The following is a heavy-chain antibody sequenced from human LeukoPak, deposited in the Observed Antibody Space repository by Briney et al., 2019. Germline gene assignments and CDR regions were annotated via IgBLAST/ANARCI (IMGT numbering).Heavy chain of an antibody. D-gene: IGHD5/OR15-5a*01. J-gene: IGHJ4*02. CDR3: AAEGSVTASLDY. Sequence: APVKASCKASGYIFTDYYMQWVRQAPGQGLEWMGWISPESGGTNYAQKFQGRITVTRDTSISTGYMELSRLTSDDTAIYYCAAEGSVTASLDYWGQGTLVTVSS. CDR1: GYIFTDYY. V-gene: IGHV1-2*02. CDR2: ISPESGGT.